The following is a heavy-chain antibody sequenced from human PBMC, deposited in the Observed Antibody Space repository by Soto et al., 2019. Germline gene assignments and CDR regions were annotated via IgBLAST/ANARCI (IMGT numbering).Heavy chain of an antibody. CDR3: ARRGGYVPRTGYYYYYGMDV. J-gene: IGHJ6*02. CDR1: GYSFTSYW. V-gene: IGHV5-10-1*01. CDR2: IDPSDSYT. D-gene: IGHD5-12*01. Sequence: GESLKISCKGSGYSFTSYWISWVRQMPGKGLEWMGRIDPSDSYTNYSPSFQGHVTISADKSISTAYLQWSSLKASDTAMYYCARRGGYVPRTGYYYYYGMDVWGQGTTVTVSS.